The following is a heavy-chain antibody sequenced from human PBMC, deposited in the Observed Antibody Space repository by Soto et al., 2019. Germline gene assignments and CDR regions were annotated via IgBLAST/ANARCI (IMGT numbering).Heavy chain of an antibody. Sequence: PGGSLRLSCAASGFTFTNYGMHWFRQAPGKVLEWVAAISDDGVSKYYADSVQGRFTISRDNSDSALFLQMNSLRPDDTALYFCARAYYFGSGTSYTLYYWGQGTQVTVSS. CDR2: ISDDGVSK. CDR1: GFTFTNYG. J-gene: IGHJ4*02. D-gene: IGHD3-10*01. V-gene: IGHV3-30*03. CDR3: ARAYYFGSGTSYTLYY.